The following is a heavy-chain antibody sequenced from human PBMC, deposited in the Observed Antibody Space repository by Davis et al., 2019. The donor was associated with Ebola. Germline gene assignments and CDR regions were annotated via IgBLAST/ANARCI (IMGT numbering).Heavy chain of an antibody. CDR2: ISAYNGNT. CDR1: GYTFPSYG. CDR3: ARAKLEPTGFDY. V-gene: IGHV1-18*01. D-gene: IGHD1-1*01. J-gene: IGHJ4*02. Sequence: ASVKVSCKASGYTFPSYGISWVRPAPGQGLEWMGWISAYNGNTNYAQKLQGRVTMTTDTSTSTAYMELSSLRSEDTAVYYCARAKLEPTGFDYWGQGTLVTVSS.